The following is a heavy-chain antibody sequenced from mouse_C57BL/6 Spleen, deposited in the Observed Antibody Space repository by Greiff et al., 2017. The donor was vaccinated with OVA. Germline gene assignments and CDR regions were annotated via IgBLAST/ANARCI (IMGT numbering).Heavy chain of an antibody. CDR2: ISSGGDYI. D-gene: IGHD1-1*01. CDR3: TRGITTVEGYFDV. CDR1: GFTFSSYA. J-gene: IGHJ1*03. Sequence: EVQGVESGEGLVKPGGSLKLSCAASGFTFSSYAMSWVRQTPEKRLEWVAYISSGGDYIYYADTVKGRFTISRDNARNTLYLQMSSLKSEDTAMYYCTRGITTVEGYFDVWGTGTTVTVSS. V-gene: IGHV5-9-1*02.